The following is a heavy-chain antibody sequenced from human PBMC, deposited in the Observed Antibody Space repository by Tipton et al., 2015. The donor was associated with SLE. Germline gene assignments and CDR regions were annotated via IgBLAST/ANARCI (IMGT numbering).Heavy chain of an antibody. CDR1: GVSISDHY. D-gene: IGHD3-22*01. V-gene: IGHV4-59*11. CDR3: ATYFYDATGYQSVDD. Sequence: LSLTCTVSGVSISDHYWTWIRQPPGKGLEWLAYVFYSGSSNFNRAHYNPSLMGRVTISVDTSKNQFSLHLTSVTSADTAVYYCATYFYDATGYQSVDDWGQGALVTVSS. CDR2: VFYSGSS. J-gene: IGHJ4*02.